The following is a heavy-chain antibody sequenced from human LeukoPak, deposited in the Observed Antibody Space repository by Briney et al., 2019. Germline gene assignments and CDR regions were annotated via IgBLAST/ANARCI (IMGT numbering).Heavy chain of an antibody. CDR1: GGSISSTNNC. Sequence: SETLSLTCTVSGGSISSTNNCWAWIRQPPGKGLEWIGSISYSGSTSYNLSLKRRVTMSIDTSKNHFSLRLSSMTAADTATYYCARSPSGSYPDWGQGTLVTVSS. D-gene: IGHD1-26*01. CDR3: ARSPSGSYPD. CDR2: ISYSGST. J-gene: IGHJ4*02. V-gene: IGHV4-39*07.